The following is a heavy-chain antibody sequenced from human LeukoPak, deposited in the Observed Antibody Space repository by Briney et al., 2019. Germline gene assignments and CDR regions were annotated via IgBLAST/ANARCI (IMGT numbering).Heavy chain of an antibody. D-gene: IGHD3/OR15-3a*01. CDR3: ARTTGYYTAFDI. V-gene: IGHV2-5*02. Sequence: SGPTLVKPTQTLTLTCTFSGFSLSTSGVGVCWIRQPPGKALEWLAVIYWDDDNHYSPSLKSRLTITKDTSKNHVVLTMTNMDPVDTATYYCARTTGYYTAFDIWGQGTRVTVSS. CDR2: IYWDDDN. J-gene: IGHJ3*02. CDR1: GFSLSTSGVG.